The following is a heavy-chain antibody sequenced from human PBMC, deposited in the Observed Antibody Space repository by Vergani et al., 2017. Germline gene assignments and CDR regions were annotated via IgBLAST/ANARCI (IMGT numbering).Heavy chain of an antibody. J-gene: IGHJ4*02. CDR1: GFTFSSYC. Sequence: QVQLVESGGGVVQPGRSLRLSCAASGFTFSSYCMHWVRQAPGKGLEWVAVIWYDGSNKYYADSVKGRFTISRDNSKNTLYLQMNSLRAEDTAVYYCARGRGCRGSYYVYYFDYWGQGTLVTVSS. V-gene: IGHV3-33*01. CDR3: ARGRGCRGSYYVYYFDY. CDR2: IWYDGSNK. D-gene: IGHD1-26*01.